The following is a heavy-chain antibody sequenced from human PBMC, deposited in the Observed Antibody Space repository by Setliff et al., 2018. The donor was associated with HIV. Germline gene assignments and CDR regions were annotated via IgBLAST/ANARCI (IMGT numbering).Heavy chain of an antibody. CDR3: ALLWPFDY. CDR1: GFTFSSYW. D-gene: IGHD3-10*01. CDR2: IKQDGSEK. J-gene: IGHJ4*02. Sequence: PGGSLRLSCAASGFTFSSYWMSWVRQAPGKGLQWVANIKQDGSEKYYMDSVKGRFTISRDNAENSLFLQMNSLRAEDTAIYYCALLWPFDYWGQGALVTVSS. V-gene: IGHV3-7*03.